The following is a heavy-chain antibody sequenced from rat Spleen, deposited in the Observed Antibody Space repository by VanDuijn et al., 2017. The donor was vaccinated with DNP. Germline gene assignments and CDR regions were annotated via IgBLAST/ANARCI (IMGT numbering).Heavy chain of an antibody. V-gene: IGHV5-7*01. Sequence: EVQLVASGGGLVQPGRSLKLSCAASGFTFSDYYMAWVRQAPKKGLEWVAAISPRGSRTYYPDSVKGRFTISRDDAKSSLYLQMNSLKSEDTATYYCARGSTSIYWYFDFWGPGTMVTVSS. D-gene: IGHD3-1*01. CDR1: GFTFSDYY. CDR2: ISPRGSRT. J-gene: IGHJ1*01. CDR3: ARGSTSIYWYFDF.